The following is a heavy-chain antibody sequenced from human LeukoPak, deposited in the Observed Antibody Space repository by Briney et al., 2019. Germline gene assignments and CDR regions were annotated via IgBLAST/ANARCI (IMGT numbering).Heavy chain of an antibody. CDR3: ARQDCSGGSCSYVDC. CDR1: GFAFSGFY. D-gene: IGHD2-15*01. V-gene: IGHV3-73*01. Sequence: GGSLRLSCAASGFAFSGFYLHWVRQASGRGLEWVGLIRNEPSGYTTLYAASVKGRFTISRDDSKNTAYMQMNSLKAEDTAVYYCARQDCSGGSCSYVDCWGQGTLVTVSS. J-gene: IGHJ4*02. CDR2: IRNEPSGYTT.